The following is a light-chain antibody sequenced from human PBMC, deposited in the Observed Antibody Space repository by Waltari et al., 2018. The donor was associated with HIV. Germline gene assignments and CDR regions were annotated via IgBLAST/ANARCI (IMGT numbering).Light chain of an antibody. CDR1: SSDVGVYDF. Sequence: QSALTQPRSLSGSPGQSVTISCTGSSSDVGVYDFVSWDQQYPGKAPKLIIFNVSKRPSGVPDRFSGSKSGNTASLTISGLQAEDEADYHCCSYAGSYSYVFGTGTQVTVL. CDR3: CSYAGSYSYV. J-gene: IGLJ1*01. V-gene: IGLV2-11*01. CDR2: NVS.